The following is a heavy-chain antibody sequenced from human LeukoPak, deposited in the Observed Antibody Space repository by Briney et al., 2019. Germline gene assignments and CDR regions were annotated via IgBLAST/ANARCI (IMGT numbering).Heavy chain of an antibody. D-gene: IGHD3-10*01. J-gene: IGHJ4*02. CDR3: ARDAGSGSPDY. Sequence: SETLSLTCTVPGGSISSYYWSWVREPPGEGGEWIGYIYYSGSTNYNPSLKSRVTISVDTSKNQFSLKLSSVTAADTAVYYCARDAGSGSPDYWGQGTLVTVSS. V-gene: IGHV4-59*12. CDR2: IYYSGST. CDR1: GGSISSYY.